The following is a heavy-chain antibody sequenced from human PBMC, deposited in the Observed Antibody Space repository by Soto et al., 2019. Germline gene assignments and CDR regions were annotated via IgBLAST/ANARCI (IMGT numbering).Heavy chain of an antibody. D-gene: IGHD3-9*01. CDR2: ISGSGGSA. Sequence: EVQLLESGGGLVQPGGSLRISCAASGFTVSSYAMSWVRQAPGKGRECLSTISGSGGSAYYADSVKGRFTITRDNSKNTLHLQMNSLRAEDKAVYYCAKASDYDDILTGLHWGQGTLVTVSA. CDR3: AKASDYDDILTGLH. V-gene: IGHV3-23*01. CDR1: GFTVSSYA. J-gene: IGHJ4*02.